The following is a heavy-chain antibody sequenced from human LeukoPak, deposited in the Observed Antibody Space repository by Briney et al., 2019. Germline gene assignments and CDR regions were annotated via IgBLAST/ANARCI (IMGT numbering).Heavy chain of an antibody. CDR2: IYTSGST. CDR3: AGLADIVVAGYYYMDV. Sequence: SQTLSLTCTVSGASLSSGSYYWSWIRQPAGKGLEWIGRIYTSGSTNYNPSLKSRVTMSVDTSKNQFSLKLSSVTAADTAVYYCAGLADIVVAGYYYMDVWGKGTTVTISS. J-gene: IGHJ6*03. D-gene: IGHD2-15*01. CDR1: GASLSSGSYY. V-gene: IGHV4-61*02.